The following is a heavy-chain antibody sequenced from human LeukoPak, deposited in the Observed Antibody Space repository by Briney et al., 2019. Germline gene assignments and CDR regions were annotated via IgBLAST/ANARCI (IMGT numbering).Heavy chain of an antibody. CDR2: ISAYNGNT. CDR1: GYIFTSYG. CDR3: ARGQGSSRGGAFVY. V-gene: IGHV1-18*01. D-gene: IGHD6-19*01. J-gene: IGHJ4*02. Sequence: GASVKVSCKASGYIFTSYGISWVRQAPGQGLEWMGWISAYNGNTNYAQKFQGRVTMTKDTSTSTGCMELRSLRSDDTAVYYCARGQGSSRGGAFVYWGQGTLVTVSS.